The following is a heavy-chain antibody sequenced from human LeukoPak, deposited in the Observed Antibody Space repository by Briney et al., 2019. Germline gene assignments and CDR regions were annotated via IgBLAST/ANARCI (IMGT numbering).Heavy chain of an antibody. Sequence: PGGSLRLSCAASGFTFDDYAMHWVRQAPGKGLEWVSGISWNSGSIGYADSVKGRFTISRDNAKNSLYLQMNSLRAEDTALYYCATTPLGYSSSWYGGWFDPWGQGTLATVSS. CDR1: GFTFDDYA. CDR2: ISWNSGSI. V-gene: IGHV3-9*01. D-gene: IGHD6-13*01. J-gene: IGHJ5*02. CDR3: ATTPLGYSSSWYGGWFDP.